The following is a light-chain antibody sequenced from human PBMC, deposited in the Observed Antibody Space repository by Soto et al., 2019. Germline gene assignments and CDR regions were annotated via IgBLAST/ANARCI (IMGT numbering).Light chain of an antibody. V-gene: IGKV1-39*01. CDR1: QSITSY. Sequence: DIQMTQSPSSLSASVGDSVTITCRASQSITSYLNWYQQKPGKAPKLLIYAASNLQSGVPSRFSGGGSGTDFTLTISSLQPEDFATYYCQQSYTAPRTFCQGTKVEIK. CDR2: AAS. J-gene: IGKJ1*01. CDR3: QQSYTAPRT.